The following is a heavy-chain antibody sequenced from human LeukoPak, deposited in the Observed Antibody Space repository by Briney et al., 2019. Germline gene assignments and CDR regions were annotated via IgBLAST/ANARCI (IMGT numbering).Heavy chain of an antibody. V-gene: IGHV4-59*11. CDR1: GGSISSHY. D-gene: IGHD3-22*01. CDR3: ARDYYDSSGAFDP. CDR2: SYYSGST. J-gene: IGHJ5*02. Sequence: SESLSLTCTVSGGSISSHYWSWIRQTPGKGLEWIGYSYYSGSTNYNPSLKSRVTISVDTSKNQFSLKLSSVTAADTAVYYCARDYYDSSGAFDPWGQGTLVTVSS.